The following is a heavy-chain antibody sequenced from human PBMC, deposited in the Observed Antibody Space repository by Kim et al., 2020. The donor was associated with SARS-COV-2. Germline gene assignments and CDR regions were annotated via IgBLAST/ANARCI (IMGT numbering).Heavy chain of an antibody. V-gene: IGHV3-21*01. D-gene: IGHD3-3*01. CDR3: ARAPTIFGVVINDY. J-gene: IGHJ4*02. Sequence: ADSVKRRFTISRDNAKNSLYLQMNSLRAEDTAVYYCARAPTIFGVVINDYWGQGTLVTVSS.